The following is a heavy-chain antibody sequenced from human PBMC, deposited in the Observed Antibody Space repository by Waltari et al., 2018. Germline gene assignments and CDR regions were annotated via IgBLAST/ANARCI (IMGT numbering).Heavy chain of an antibody. J-gene: IGHJ4*02. D-gene: IGHD3-10*01. V-gene: IGHV4-39*01. CDR3: ATDTPGNYYKQWVH. Sequence: QLQLQESGPGLVKPSESLSLTCTVSGDSINNTPDYWGWIRQPPGKGLEWVGSYYNSVKPYYNPSLKSRLTISADTSNNQFSLQLTSVTAADAAVYFCATDTPGNYYKQWVHWGRGILVTVSS. CDR2: YYNSVKP. CDR1: GDSINNTPDY.